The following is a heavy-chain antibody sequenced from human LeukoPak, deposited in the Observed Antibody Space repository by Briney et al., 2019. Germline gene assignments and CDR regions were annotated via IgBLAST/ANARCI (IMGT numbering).Heavy chain of an antibody. V-gene: IGHV4-61*08. CDR3: ARVSIGVSLDY. D-gene: IGHD3-22*01. CDR1: GGSISSGDYY. J-gene: IGHJ4*02. CDR2: IYYSGST. Sequence: SETLSLTCSVSGGSISSGDYYWSWIRQPPGKGLEWIGYIYYSGSTNYNPSLKSRVTISVDTSKNQFSLKLSSVTAADTAVYYCARVSIGVSLDYWGRGTLVTVSS.